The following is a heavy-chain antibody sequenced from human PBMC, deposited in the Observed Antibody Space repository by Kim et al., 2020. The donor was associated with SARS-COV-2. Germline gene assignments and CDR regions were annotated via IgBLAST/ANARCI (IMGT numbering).Heavy chain of an antibody. V-gene: IGHV3-11*06. Sequence: ADSVQGRFPLSRDNAKNSLVLQMNGLRAEDTAVYYCAREGIAVAGYDYWGQGTLVTVSS. CDR3: AREGIAVAGYDY. D-gene: IGHD6-19*01. J-gene: IGHJ4*02.